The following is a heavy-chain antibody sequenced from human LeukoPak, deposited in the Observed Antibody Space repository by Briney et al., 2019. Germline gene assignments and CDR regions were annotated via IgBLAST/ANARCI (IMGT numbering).Heavy chain of an antibody. CDR2: ISGSGGST. J-gene: IGHJ6*02. D-gene: IGHD3-10*01. Sequence: QPGGSLRLSCAASGFTFSSYAMSWVRQAPGKGLEWVSAISGSGGSTYCADSVKGRFTISRDNSKNTLYLQMNSLRAKDTAVYYCAKQGVRLPYGMDVWGQGTTVTVSS. CDR3: AKQGVRLPYGMDV. V-gene: IGHV3-23*01. CDR1: GFTFSSYA.